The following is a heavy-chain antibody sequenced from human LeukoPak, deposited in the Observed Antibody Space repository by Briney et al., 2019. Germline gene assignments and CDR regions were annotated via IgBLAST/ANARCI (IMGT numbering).Heavy chain of an antibody. CDR3: ARRGYSYYYYYMDV. CDR1: GYTFTSYG. D-gene: IGHD5-12*01. V-gene: IGHV1-18*01. CDR2: ISVYNGNT. J-gene: IGHJ6*03. Sequence: ASVKVSCKASGYTFTSYGISWVRQAPGQGLEWMGWISVYNGNTNYAQNLQGRVTMTTDTSTSTAYMELRSLRSDDTAVYYCARRGYSYYYYYMDVWGKGTTVTISS.